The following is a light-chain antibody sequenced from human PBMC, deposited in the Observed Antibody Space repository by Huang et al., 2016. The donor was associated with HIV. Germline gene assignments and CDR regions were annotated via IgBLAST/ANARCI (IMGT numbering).Light chain of an antibody. V-gene: IGKV4-1*01. J-gene: IGKJ3*01. Sequence: DIVMTQSPDSLAVSLGERAAINCKSMQSLLYSANNKNDWACYQQKPGQPPKLLIYGASTRESGFPDRFSGSGSGTDFTLTISSLQAADVAVYYCQQYYNTPFTFGPGTKVDIK. CDR1: QSLLYSANNKND. CDR2: GAS. CDR3: QQYYNTPFT.